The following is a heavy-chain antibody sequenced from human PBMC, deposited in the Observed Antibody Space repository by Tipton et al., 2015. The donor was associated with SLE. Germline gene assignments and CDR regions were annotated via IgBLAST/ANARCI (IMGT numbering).Heavy chain of an antibody. CDR2: ITHSGST. V-gene: IGHV4-34*01. CDR1: GSSFRVCY. J-gene: IGHJ5*02. CDR3: ARIRSNLNWFDP. Sequence: TLSLTCAVYGSSFRVCYWSWIRQPPGKGLEWIGEITHSGSTNYNPSLKSRVTVSEDTSKNQFSLKLNSVTAADTAVYYCARIRSNLNWFDPWGQGTLVTVSS. D-gene: IGHD4-11*01.